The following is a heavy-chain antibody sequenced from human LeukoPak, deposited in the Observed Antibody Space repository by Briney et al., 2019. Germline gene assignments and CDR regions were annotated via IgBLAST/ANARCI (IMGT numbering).Heavy chain of an antibody. CDR1: GYTLTKLS. Sequence: ASVKVSCKVSGYTLTKLSMHWVRQAPGKGLEWMGGFDPEDGETIYAQKFQGRVTMTEDTSTDTAYMELSSLRSEDTAVYYCATYWVEIVVVKSRAFDIWGQGTMVTVSS. J-gene: IGHJ3*02. D-gene: IGHD3-22*01. CDR3: ATYWVEIVVVKSRAFDI. CDR2: FDPEDGET. V-gene: IGHV1-24*01.